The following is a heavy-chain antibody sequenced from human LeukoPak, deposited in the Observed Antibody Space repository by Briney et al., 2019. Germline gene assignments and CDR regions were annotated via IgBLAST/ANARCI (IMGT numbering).Heavy chain of an antibody. V-gene: IGHV1-18*01. J-gene: IGHJ6*02. Sequence: ASVKVSCKASGYTFTSYGISWVRQAPGQGLEWMGWISAYNGNTNYAQKLQGRVTMTTDTSTSTAYMELRSLRSDDTAVYYCARERDYDILTGYWYYYYYYGMDVWGQGTTVTVSS. D-gene: IGHD3-9*01. CDR3: ARERDYDILTGYWYYYYYYGMDV. CDR2: ISAYNGNT. CDR1: GYTFTSYG.